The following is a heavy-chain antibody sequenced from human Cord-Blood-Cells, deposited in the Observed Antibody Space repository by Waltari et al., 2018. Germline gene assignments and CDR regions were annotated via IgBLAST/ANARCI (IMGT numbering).Heavy chain of an antibody. J-gene: IGHJ3*02. V-gene: IGHV1-46*01. CDR3: ARDSSSWYGGGAFDI. D-gene: IGHD6-13*01. CDR2: SNPSGGST. CDR1: GYTFTSYY. Sequence: QVQLVPPGAEVTKPGASVKVSCKASGYTFTSYYMHWVRQAPGQGLEWMGISNPSGGSTSYAQKFQGRVTMTRDTSTSTVYMELSSLRSEDTAVYYCARDSSSWYGGGAFDIWGQGTMVTVSS.